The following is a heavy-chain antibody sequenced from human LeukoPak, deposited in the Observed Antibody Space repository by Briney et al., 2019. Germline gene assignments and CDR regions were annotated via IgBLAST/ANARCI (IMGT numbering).Heavy chain of an antibody. D-gene: IGHD5-12*01. J-gene: IGHJ4*02. Sequence: SETLSLTCTVSGGSISSSSYYWGWIRQPPGKGLEWIGSIYYSGSTYYNPSLKSRVTISVDTSKNQFSLKLSSVTAADTAVYYCARQDSGYATGYSGYYFDYWGQGTLVTVSS. CDR2: IYYSGST. V-gene: IGHV4-39*01. CDR1: GGSISSSSYY. CDR3: ARQDSGYATGYSGYYFDY.